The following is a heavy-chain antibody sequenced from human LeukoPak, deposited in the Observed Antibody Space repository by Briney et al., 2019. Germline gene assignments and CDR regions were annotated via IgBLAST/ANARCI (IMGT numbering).Heavy chain of an antibody. J-gene: IGHJ6*02. CDR1: GYTFTSYG. V-gene: IGHV1-18*01. Sequence: GASVKVSCKASGYTFTSYGISWVRQAPGQGLEWMGWISAYSGNTNYAQKLQGRVTMTTDTSTSTAYMELRSLRSDDTAVYYCARDRSIAVAGTGYYYYYGMDVWGQGTTVTVSS. D-gene: IGHD6-19*01. CDR3: ARDRSIAVAGTGYYYYYGMDV. CDR2: ISAYSGNT.